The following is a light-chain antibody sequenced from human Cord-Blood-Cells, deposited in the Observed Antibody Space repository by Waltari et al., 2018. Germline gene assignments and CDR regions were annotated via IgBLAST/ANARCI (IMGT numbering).Light chain of an antibody. V-gene: IGKV2-28*01. CDR2: LGS. J-gene: IGKJ4*01. Sequence: DIVLTQSPLSLPVSMGEPASISCRSSQSLLHSNGYNYLDWYLQKPGQSPQLLIYLGSNRASGVPDRFSGSGSGTDFTLKISRVEAEDVGVYYCMQALQTPRTFGGGTKVEIK. CDR1: QSLLHSNGYNY. CDR3: MQALQTPRT.